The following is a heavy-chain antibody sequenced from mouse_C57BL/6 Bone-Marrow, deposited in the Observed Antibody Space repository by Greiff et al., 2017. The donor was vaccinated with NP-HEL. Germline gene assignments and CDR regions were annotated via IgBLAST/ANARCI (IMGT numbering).Heavy chain of an antibody. CDR3: SRRPLTFYWYFDV. V-gene: IGHV5-6*02. CDR1: GFTFSSYG. D-gene: IGHD1-3*01. Sequence: EVNLVESGGDLVKPGGSLKLSCAASGFTFSSYGMSWVRPTPDKRLEWVATISSGGSYTYYPDSVKGRFTISRDNAKNTLYLQMSSLKSVDTAMYYCSRRPLTFYWYFDVWGTGTTVTVSS. CDR2: ISSGGSYT. J-gene: IGHJ1*03.